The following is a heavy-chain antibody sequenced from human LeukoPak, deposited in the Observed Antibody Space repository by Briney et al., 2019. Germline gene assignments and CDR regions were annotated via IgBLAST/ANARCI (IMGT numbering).Heavy chain of an antibody. CDR3: AKEVVYGSGSGDYYYYGMDV. CDR1: GFTFSSSA. D-gene: IGHD3-10*01. J-gene: IGHJ6*02. Sequence: GGSLRLSCAASGFTFSSSAMSWVRQAPGKGLEWVSAISNNGGYTYYADSVQGRFTISRDNSKNTLYLQMNSLRAEDTAVYYCAKEVVYGSGSGDYYYYGMDVWGQGTTVTVSS. V-gene: IGHV3-23*01. CDR2: ISNNGGYT.